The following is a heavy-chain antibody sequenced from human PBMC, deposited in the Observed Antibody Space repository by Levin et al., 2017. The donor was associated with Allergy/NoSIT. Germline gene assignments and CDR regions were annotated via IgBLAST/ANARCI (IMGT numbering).Heavy chain of an antibody. CDR3: AKDRGEAVACDI. Sequence: GESLKISCAASGFTFSSYAMSWVRQAPGQGLEWVSAISGSGGSTYYADSVKGRFTISRDNSKNTLYLQMNSLRAEDTAVYYCAKDRGEAVACDIWGQGTMVTVSS. V-gene: IGHV3-23*01. J-gene: IGHJ3*02. CDR2: ISGSGGST. CDR1: GFTFSSYA. D-gene: IGHD6-19*01.